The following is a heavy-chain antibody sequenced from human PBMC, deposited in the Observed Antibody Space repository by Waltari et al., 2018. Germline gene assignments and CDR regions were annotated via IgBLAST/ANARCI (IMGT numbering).Heavy chain of an antibody. CDR3: ARDPGDCGGDCRFVDY. CDR1: GFTFSSYS. CDR2: ISSSSSTI. D-gene: IGHD2-21*01. V-gene: IGHV3-48*04. J-gene: IGHJ4*02. Sequence: EVQLVESGGDLVQPGGSLRLSCAASGFTFSSYSMNWVRPAPGQGLEWVSYISSSSSTIYYADSVKGRFTISRDNAKNSLYLQMNSLRAEDTAVYYCARDPGDCGGDCRFVDYWGQGTLVTVSS.